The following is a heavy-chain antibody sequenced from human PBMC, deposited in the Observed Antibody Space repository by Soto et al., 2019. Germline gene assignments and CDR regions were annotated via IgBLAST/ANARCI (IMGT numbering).Heavy chain of an antibody. J-gene: IGHJ4*02. CDR1: GYTFASYG. CDR3: ARDLPPVDY. Sequence: VSVKVSCEASGYTFASYGISSVRQAPGQGLEWMGWISAYNGNTNYAQKLQGRVTMTTDTSTSTAYMELRSLRSDDTAVYYCARDLPPVDYWGQGTLVTVSS. V-gene: IGHV1-18*01. CDR2: ISAYNGNT.